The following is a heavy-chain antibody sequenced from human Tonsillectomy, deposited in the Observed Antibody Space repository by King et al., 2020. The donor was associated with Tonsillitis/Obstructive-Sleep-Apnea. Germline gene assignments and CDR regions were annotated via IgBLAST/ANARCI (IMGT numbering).Heavy chain of an antibody. Sequence: VQLVESGGDLVQPGGSLRLSCVASGFTFRNYWMSWVRQAPGKGLEWVANIKPEGSEKYYLDSVRGRFTISRDNARNSLYLQLNSLRVEDTAVYYCARDEATVPATYCGQGTLVTVSS. J-gene: IGHJ4*02. CDR2: IKPEGSEK. V-gene: IGHV3-7*03. CDR3: ARDEATVPATY. D-gene: IGHD6-19*01. CDR1: GFTFRNYW.